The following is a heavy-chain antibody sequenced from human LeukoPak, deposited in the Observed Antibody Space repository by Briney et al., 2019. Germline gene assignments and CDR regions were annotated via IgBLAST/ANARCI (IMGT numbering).Heavy chain of an antibody. J-gene: IGHJ3*02. Sequence: ASVKVSCKASGYTFTSYYMHWVRQTPGQGLEWMGIINPSGGSTSYAQKFQGRVTMTRDMSTSTVYMELSSLRSEDTAVYYCARDFVHYYDSSGFKDLGAFDIWGQGTMVTVSS. CDR2: INPSGGST. D-gene: IGHD3-22*01. CDR3: ARDFVHYYDSSGFKDLGAFDI. V-gene: IGHV1-46*01. CDR1: GYTFTSYY.